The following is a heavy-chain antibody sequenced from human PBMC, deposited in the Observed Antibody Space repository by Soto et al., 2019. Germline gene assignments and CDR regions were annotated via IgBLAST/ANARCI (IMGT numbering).Heavy chain of an antibody. V-gene: IGHV3-21*01. CDR1: GFTFMSYS. CDR3: AKDYCSGSTCQGYDP. D-gene: IGHD2-2*01. CDR2: INRDSTYV. Sequence: EVQLVESGGGLVKPGGSLRLSCTGSGFTFMSYSMNWVRQAPGKGLKWVSTINRDSTYVAYADSVKGRFTVSRDNAKSSLFLQMNSLKADDTAVYYCAKDYCSGSTCQGYDPWGQGTLVTVSS. J-gene: IGHJ5*02.